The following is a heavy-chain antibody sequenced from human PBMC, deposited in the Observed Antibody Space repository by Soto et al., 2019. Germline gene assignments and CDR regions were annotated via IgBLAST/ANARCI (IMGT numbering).Heavy chain of an antibody. D-gene: IGHD3-9*01. J-gene: IGHJ4*02. Sequence: WGSLRLSCAASGFTFSSCWMSWVRQVPGKGLERVANIKQDGSEKYYVDSVKGRFTISRDNAKNSLYLQMNSLRAEDTAVYYCARDDILAGYYSDCWGQGTLVTVSS. CDR2: IKQDGSEK. V-gene: IGHV3-7*03. CDR1: GFTFSSCW. CDR3: ARDDILAGYYSDC.